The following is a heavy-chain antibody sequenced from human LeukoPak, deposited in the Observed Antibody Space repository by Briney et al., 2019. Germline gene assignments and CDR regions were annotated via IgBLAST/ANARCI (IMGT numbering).Heavy chain of an antibody. CDR2: INTNTGNP. CDR3: ARGVVGAISGSGFGY. V-gene: IGHV7-4-1*02. Sequence: ASVKVSCKASGYTFTSYGISWVRQAPGQGLEWMGWINTNTGNPTYAQGFTGRFVFSLDTSVNTAYLQISSLKAEDTAVYYCARGVVGAISGSGFGYWGQGTLVTVSS. J-gene: IGHJ4*02. CDR1: GYTFTSYG. D-gene: IGHD1-26*01.